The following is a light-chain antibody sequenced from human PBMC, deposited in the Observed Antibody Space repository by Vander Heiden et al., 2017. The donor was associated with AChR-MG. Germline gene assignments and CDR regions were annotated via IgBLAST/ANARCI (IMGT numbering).Light chain of an antibody. CDR2: AAS. J-gene: IGKJ2*01. V-gene: IGKV1-39*01. CDR3: QQSYSAPMYT. CDR1: RSISTH. Sequence: DIQMNQSPSYLSAYAGEKVTDPCRANRSISTHVNWYQEKQGKAPNLLIYAASRLQSGVPSRFSGSGSGTDFTITIRSLQPEDFATYYCQQSYSAPMYTFGQGTKLEIK.